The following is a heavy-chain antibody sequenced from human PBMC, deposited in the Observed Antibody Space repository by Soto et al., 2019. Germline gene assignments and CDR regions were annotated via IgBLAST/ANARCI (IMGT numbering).Heavy chain of an antibody. CDR2: IKSKTDGGTI. CDR1: GFTFSNAW. D-gene: IGHD5-12*01. CDR3: TTAHPRGPDY. J-gene: IGHJ4*02. Sequence: PGGSLRLSCAASGFTFSNAWMNWVRQAPGKGLEWVGLIKSKTDGGTIDYPAPVKGRFIISRDDSRNTLCLQMNSLKTEDTAVYYCTTAHPRGPDYWGQGTLVTVSS. V-gene: IGHV3-15*01.